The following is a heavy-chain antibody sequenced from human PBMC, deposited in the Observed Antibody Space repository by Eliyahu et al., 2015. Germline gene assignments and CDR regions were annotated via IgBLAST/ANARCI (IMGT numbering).Heavy chain of an antibody. Sequence: QVQLVQSGAEVKKPGASVKVSCKASGYTFTSYGISWVRQAPGQGLEWMGWISAYNGNTNYAQKLQGRVTMTTDTSTSTAYMELRSLRSDDTAVYYCALPSKAGGYSSIREAAEYFQHWGQGTLVTVSS. CDR1: GYTFTSYG. CDR2: ISAYNGNT. D-gene: IGHD6-13*01. J-gene: IGHJ1*01. CDR3: ALPSKAGGYSSIREAAEYFQH. V-gene: IGHV1-18*04.